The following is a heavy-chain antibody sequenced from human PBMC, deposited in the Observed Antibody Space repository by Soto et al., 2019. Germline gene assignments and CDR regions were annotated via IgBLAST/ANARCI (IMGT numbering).Heavy chain of an antibody. J-gene: IGHJ4*02. D-gene: IGHD6-6*01. CDR1: GYTFTGYY. V-gene: IGHV1-2*02. CDR2: INPKTGDT. CDR3: VTGDHLVR. Sequence: QMQLVQSGAEARKPGASVKVSCKTSGYTFTGYYLNWVRQAPGRGLEWVGWINPKTGDTNNAQKFQGRVTMNTDTSISTGYMELSGLKSDDAAVYYCVTGDHLVRWGQGTRVTVSS.